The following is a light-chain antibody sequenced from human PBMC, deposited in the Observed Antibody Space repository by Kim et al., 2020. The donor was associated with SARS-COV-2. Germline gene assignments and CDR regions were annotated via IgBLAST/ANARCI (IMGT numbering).Light chain of an antibody. Sequence: EIVLTQSPGTLSLSPGERATLSCRASQSVSSSNLAWYQQKPGQAPRLLIYGASTRATGIPDRFSGGGSGTDFTLTISRLEPEDFAVYYCQKYGSSPPWTFGQGTKVDIK. CDR1: QSVSSSN. V-gene: IGKV3-20*01. J-gene: IGKJ1*01. CDR3: QKYGSSPPWT. CDR2: GAS.